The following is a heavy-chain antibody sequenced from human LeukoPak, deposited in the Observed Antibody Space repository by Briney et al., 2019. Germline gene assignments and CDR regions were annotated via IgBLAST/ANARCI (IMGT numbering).Heavy chain of an antibody. Sequence: PSETLSLTCTVSGDSSSTYSWTWLRQPPGKGLEWFGYIYYSGSTNYNPSLKSRITISVDTSKRQISLKLSSVTAADTAVYYCARGARDGVVGWFDPWGQGTLVTVSS. V-gene: IGHV4-59*01. D-gene: IGHD2-15*01. CDR1: GDSSSTYS. CDR2: IYYSGST. CDR3: ARGARDGVVGWFDP. J-gene: IGHJ5*02.